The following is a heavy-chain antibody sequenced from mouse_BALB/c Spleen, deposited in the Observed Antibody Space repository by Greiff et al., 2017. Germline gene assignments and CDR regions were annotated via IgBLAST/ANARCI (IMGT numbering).Heavy chain of an antibody. V-gene: IGHV2-6-2*01. CDR2: IWSDGST. J-gene: IGHJ4*01. Sequence: VKLMESGPDLVAPSQSLSITCTVSGFSLTSYGVHWVRQPPGKGLEWLVVIWSDGSTTYNSALKSRLSISKDNSKSQVFLKMNSLQTDDTAMYYCARHEDDYNAMDYWGQGTSVTVSS. CDR1: GFSLTSYG. CDR3: ARHEDDYNAMDY.